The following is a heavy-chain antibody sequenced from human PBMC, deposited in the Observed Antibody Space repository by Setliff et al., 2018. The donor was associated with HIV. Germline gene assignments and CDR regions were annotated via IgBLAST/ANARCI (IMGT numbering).Heavy chain of an antibody. D-gene: IGHD1-26*01. J-gene: IGHJ3*02. CDR1: GFTFSSYW. Sequence: SLRLSCAASGFTFSSYWMFWVRQAPGKGLVWVSRINSDGSSTSYADSVKGRFTISRDNAKNTLYLQMNSLRADDTAVYYCIRKGEGASAFDIWGQGTMVTVSS. V-gene: IGHV3-74*01. CDR2: INSDGSST. CDR3: IRKGEGASAFDI.